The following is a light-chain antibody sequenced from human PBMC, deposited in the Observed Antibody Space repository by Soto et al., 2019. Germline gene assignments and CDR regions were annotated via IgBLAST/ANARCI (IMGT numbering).Light chain of an antibody. CDR2: AES. Sequence: EIVLTQSPGTLSLSPGERATLSCRASQSISSSDLAWYQHRPGQAPRILIYAESSRATGIPVRLSGSGSETDLNLSISRLEPEDFAVYYCQHYGSSSWTCGQGTKVDIK. CDR3: QHYGSSSWT. V-gene: IGKV3-20*01. J-gene: IGKJ1*01. CDR1: QSISSSD.